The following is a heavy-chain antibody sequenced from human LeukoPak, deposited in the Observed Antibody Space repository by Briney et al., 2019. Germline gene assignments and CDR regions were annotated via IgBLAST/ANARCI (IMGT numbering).Heavy chain of an antibody. V-gene: IGHV3-64*01. Sequence: PGGSLRLSCAASGFTFSNHAMHWVRQAPGKALEYVAVINSNGANTFHAKSLNDRFTISRDNSKNTLYLQMGSLRAEDMAVYYCARGEEFYDSSGYRRLDSWGQGTLVVVSS. D-gene: IGHD3-22*01. CDR1: GFTFSNHA. CDR3: ARGEEFYDSSGYRRLDS. J-gene: IGHJ4*02. CDR2: INSNGANT.